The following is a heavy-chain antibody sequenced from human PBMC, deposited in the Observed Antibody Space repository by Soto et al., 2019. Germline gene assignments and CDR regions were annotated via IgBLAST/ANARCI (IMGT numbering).Heavy chain of an antibody. V-gene: IGHV4-34*01. CDR2: INHSGST. Sequence: SETLSLTCSVYGGAFSVYYWSWIRQPPGKGLEWIGEINHSGSTNYNPSLKSRVTISVGTSKNQFSLKLSSVTAADTAVYYCARGGGVYYFDYWGQGTLVT. CDR3: ARGGGVYYFDY. D-gene: IGHD2-8*02. CDR1: GGAFSVYY. J-gene: IGHJ4*02.